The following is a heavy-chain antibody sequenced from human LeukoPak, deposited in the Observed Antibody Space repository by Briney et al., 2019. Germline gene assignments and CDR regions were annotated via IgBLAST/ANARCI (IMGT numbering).Heavy chain of an antibody. CDR2: ISSSGYTI. CDR3: AREVTMDF. CDR1: GFTFSSYS. D-gene: IGHD3-10*01. Sequence: GGSLRLSCAASGFTFSSYSINWVRQAPGKGLEWVSYISSSGYTIYYADSVRGRFTISRDDAKNSLYLQMTSLRDEDTAVYYCAREVTMDFWGQGTLVTVSS. V-gene: IGHV3-48*02. J-gene: IGHJ4*02.